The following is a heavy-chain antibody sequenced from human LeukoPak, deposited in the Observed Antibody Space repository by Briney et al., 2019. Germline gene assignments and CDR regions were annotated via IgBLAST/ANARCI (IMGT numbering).Heavy chain of an antibody. CDR1: GLTFSSYA. D-gene: IGHD3-3*01. J-gene: IGHJ4*02. Sequence: GRSLRLSCAASGLTFSSYAMHWVRHPPGKVLEYVSAISSNGGSTYYANSVKGRFTISRDNSKNTLYLQMGSLRAEDMGVYYCARASASAGLRFLEWFPDYWGQGTLVTVSS. V-gene: IGHV3-64*01. CDR2: ISSNGGST. CDR3: ARASASAGLRFLEWFPDY.